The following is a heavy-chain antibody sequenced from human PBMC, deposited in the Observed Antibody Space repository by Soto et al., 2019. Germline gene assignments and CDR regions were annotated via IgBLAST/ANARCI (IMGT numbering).Heavy chain of an antibody. CDR1: GGSISSSSYY. CDR3: ARQPRRGHGGNSGYFDY. V-gene: IGHV4-39*01. D-gene: IGHD2-21*02. CDR2: IYYSGST. Sequence: SETLSLTCTVSGGSISSSSYYWGWIRQPPGKGLEWIGSIYYSGSTYYNPSLKSRVTISVDTSKNQFSLKLSSVTAADTAVYYCARQPRRGHGGNSGYFDYWGQGTLVTVSS. J-gene: IGHJ4*02.